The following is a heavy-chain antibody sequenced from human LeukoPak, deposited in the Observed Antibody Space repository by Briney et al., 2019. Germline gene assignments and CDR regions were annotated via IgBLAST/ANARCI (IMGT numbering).Heavy chain of an antibody. Sequence: GGSLRLSCAASGFTFSSYSMNWVRQAPGKGLEWVSSISSSSSYIYYADSVKGRFTISRDNAKNSLYLQMNSLRAEDTAVYYCARNGYANVVTADYWGQGTLVTVSS. CDR1: GFTFSSYS. CDR2: ISSSSSYI. J-gene: IGHJ4*02. V-gene: IGHV3-21*01. D-gene: IGHD2-21*02. CDR3: ARNGYANVVTADY.